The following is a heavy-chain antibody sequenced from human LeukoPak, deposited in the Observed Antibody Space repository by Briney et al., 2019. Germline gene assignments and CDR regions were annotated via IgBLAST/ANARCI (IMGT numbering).Heavy chain of an antibody. CDR2: MNPNSGNT. V-gene: IGHV1-8*01. CDR1: GYTFTSYD. Sequence: ASVKVSCKASGYTFTSYDINWVRQATGQGLEWMGWMNPNSGNTGYAQKFQGRITMTRNTSISTAYTELSSLTSEDTAVYYCARIAAAGNRRLNYWGQGTLVTVSS. CDR3: ARIAAAGNRRLNY. D-gene: IGHD6-13*01. J-gene: IGHJ4*02.